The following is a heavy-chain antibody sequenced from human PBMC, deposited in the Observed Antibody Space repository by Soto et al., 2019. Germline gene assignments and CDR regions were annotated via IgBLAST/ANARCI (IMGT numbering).Heavy chain of an antibody. J-gene: IGHJ4*02. D-gene: IGHD3-10*01. CDR2: ISAYNGNT. CDR3: ARFYASGSYPYDY. V-gene: IGHV1-18*01. Sequence: VASVKVSCKASGYTFTTYGISWVRQAPGQGLEWMGWISAYNGNTNYAQNLQGRVTMTTDTSTSTAYMELRSLRSDDTAAYYCARFYASGSYPYDYWGQGTLVTVSS. CDR1: GYTFTTYG.